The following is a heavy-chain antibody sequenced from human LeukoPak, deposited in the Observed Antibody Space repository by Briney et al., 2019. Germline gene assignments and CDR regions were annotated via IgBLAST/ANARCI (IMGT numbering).Heavy chain of an antibody. Sequence: GESLKISCKGSGYRFTTYWIGWVRQMPGKGVEWMGINFPGDSDTIYNPSFQGQVTISADKSNNTAYLQWSSLKASDTAMYYCATSESQTKFDFWGQGTLVTVSS. CDR3: ATSESQTKFDF. CDR1: GYRFTTYW. CDR2: NFPGDSDT. V-gene: IGHV5-51*01. J-gene: IGHJ4*02. D-gene: IGHD1/OR15-1a*01.